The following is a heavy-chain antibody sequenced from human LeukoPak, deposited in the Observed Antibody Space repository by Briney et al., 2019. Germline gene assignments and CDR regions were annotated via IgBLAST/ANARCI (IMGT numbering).Heavy chain of an antibody. CDR3: AKVNILQWSPVAFRFDP. V-gene: IGHV4-4*07. D-gene: IGHD3-3*01. Sequence: RSSETLTLTCSVSGASVSNSYWIWIRQPAGKGLEWIGRVYTLGGTSYNPSLKSRVTMSVDTSKNHLSLTLTSVTAADTGVYFCAKVNILQWSPVAFRFDPWGQGTLVTVSS. J-gene: IGHJ5*02. CDR1: GASVSNSY. CDR2: VYTLGGT.